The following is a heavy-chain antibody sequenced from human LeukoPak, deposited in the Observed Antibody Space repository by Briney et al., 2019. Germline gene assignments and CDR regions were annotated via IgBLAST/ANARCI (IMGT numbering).Heavy chain of an antibody. Sequence: SGGSLRLSCVASGVTLSNYAMSWARQAPGKGLEWVSGISSSGSGGNTYYAGSVKGRFTISRDSSRNTLFLHMNTLGAEDTAIYYCAKDRTVGASYWYFDLWGRGTLVTVSS. CDR2: ISSSGSGGNT. CDR1: GVTLSNYA. V-gene: IGHV3-23*01. CDR3: AKDRTVGASYWYFDL. D-gene: IGHD1-26*01. J-gene: IGHJ2*01.